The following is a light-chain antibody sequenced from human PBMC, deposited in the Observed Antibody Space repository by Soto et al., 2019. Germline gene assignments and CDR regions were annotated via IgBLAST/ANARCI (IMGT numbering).Light chain of an antibody. V-gene: IGKV3-11*01. CDR1: QSVSSY. Sequence: GTLYLSPGEIATLPCRSSQSVSSYLAWYQQKPGQAPGLLIYDASNRATGIPARFSGSGSGTDFTLTISCLEPEDFAVYYCQQRSNWPITFGEGTKVDIK. CDR2: DAS. J-gene: IGKJ4*02. CDR3: QQRSNWPIT.